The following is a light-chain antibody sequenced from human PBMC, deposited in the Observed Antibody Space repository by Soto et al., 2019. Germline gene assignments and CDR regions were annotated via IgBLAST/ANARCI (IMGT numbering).Light chain of an antibody. J-gene: IGKJ5*01. CDR3: QQYNNWPSIT. Sequence: EIGLTQSPGTLSLSQGERATLSCRASQSVSSSYLAWYQQKPGQAPRILIYGASSRATGIPDRFSGSGSGTDFTLTISSLQSEDFAVYYCQQYNNWPSITFGQGTRLETK. CDR2: GAS. V-gene: IGKV3-20*01. CDR1: QSVSSSY.